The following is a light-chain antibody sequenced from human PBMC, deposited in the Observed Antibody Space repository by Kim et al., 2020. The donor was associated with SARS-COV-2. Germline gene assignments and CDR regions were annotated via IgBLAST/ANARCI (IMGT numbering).Light chain of an antibody. CDR3: QSYDSNNWV. Sequence: NFMLTQPHSVSESPGKTVTISCTRSSGSIASNYVQWYQQRPGSAPTTVIYEDNRRPSGVPDRFSGSIDSSSNSASLTISGLKTEDEADYYCQSYDSNNWVFGGGTQLTIL. CDR1: SGSIASNY. V-gene: IGLV6-57*04. CDR2: EDN. J-gene: IGLJ3*02.